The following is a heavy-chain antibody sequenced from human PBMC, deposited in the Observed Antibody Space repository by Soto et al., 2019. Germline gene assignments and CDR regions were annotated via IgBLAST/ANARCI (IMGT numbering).Heavy chain of an antibody. CDR3: ARVGSYYHNYYYGMDV. CDR1: GGTFSSYA. J-gene: IGHJ6*02. V-gene: IGHV1-69*13. CDR2: IIPIFGTA. D-gene: IGHD1-26*01. Sequence: SVKVSCKASGGTFSSYAISWVRQAPGQGLEWMGGIIPIFGTANYAQKFQGRVTITADESTSAAYMELSSLRSEDTAVYYCARVGSYYHNYYYGMDVWGQGTTVTVSS.